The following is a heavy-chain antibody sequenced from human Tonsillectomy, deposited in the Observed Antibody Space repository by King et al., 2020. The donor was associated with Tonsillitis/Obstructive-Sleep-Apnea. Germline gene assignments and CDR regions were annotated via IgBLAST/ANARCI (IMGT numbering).Heavy chain of an antibody. Sequence: VQLVESGGGLVQPGGSLRLSCAASGCTFSTYWMHWVRQAPGKGLVWVSRINTDGSSTSYVDSVKGRFTISSDNAKNTLYLQMNSLRAEDTAVYYCARDQRYCGGDCLVDYWGQGTLVTVSS. CDR3: ARDQRYCGGDCLVDY. D-gene: IGHD2-21*01. CDR2: INTDGSST. CDR1: GCTFSTYW. J-gene: IGHJ4*02. V-gene: IGHV3-74*01.